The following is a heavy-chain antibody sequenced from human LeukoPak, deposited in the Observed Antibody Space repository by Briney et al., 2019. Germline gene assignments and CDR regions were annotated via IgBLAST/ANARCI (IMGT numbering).Heavy chain of an antibody. CDR3: ARAPYDYGDY. J-gene: IGHJ4*02. Sequence: GGSLRLSCAASGFAFSSYSMNWVRQAPGKGLEWISYIDSSSSTIYYADSVKGRFTISRDNAKNSLYLQMNSLRAEDTAVYYCARAPYDYGDYWGQGTLVTVSS. V-gene: IGHV3-48*04. D-gene: IGHD3-16*01. CDR1: GFAFSSYS. CDR2: IDSSSSTI.